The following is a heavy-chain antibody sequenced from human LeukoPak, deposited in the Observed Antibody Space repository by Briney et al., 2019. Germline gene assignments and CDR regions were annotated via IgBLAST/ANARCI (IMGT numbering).Heavy chain of an antibody. Sequence: GGTLRLSCAASGFTFNIYSINWVRQAPGKGLEWVSYIGPGSNTIFYADSVKGRFTISRDDAKSSLFLQMNSLRDEDTAIYYCARERGYSSGWYLDYWGQGTLVTVSS. V-gene: IGHV3-48*02. CDR3: ARERGYSSGWYLDY. CDR1: GFTFNIYS. CDR2: IGPGSNTI. J-gene: IGHJ4*02. D-gene: IGHD6-19*01.